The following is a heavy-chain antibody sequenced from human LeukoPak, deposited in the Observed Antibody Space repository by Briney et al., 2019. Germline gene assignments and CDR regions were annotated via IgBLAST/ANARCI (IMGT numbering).Heavy chain of an antibody. CDR1: GGSISSGDYY. J-gene: IGHJ3*02. CDR3: ARVLVLEDYYDSSGPYAFDI. CDR2: IYYSGST. Sequence: PSETLSLTCTVSGGSISSGDYYWSWIRQPPGKGLEWIGYIYYSGSTYYNPSLKSRVTISVDTSKNQFSPKLSSVTAADTAVYYCARVLVLEDYYDSSGPYAFDIWGQGTMVTVSS. D-gene: IGHD3-22*01. V-gene: IGHV4-30-4*01.